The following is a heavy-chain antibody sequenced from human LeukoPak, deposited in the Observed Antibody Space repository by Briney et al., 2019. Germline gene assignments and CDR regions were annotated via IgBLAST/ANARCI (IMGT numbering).Heavy chain of an antibody. Sequence: PSETLSLTCAVYGGSFSGYYWSWIRQPPGKGLEWIGEINHSGSTNYNPSLKSRVTISVDTSKNRFSLKLSSVTAADTAVYYCARGQKGGYYYNYWGQGTLVTVSS. CDR2: INHSGST. J-gene: IGHJ4*02. CDR3: ARGQKGGYYYNY. D-gene: IGHD3-22*01. CDR1: GGSFSGYY. V-gene: IGHV4-34*01.